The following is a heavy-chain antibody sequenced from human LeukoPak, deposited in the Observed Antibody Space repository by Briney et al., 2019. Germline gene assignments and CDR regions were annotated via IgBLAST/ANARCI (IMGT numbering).Heavy chain of an antibody. J-gene: IGHJ5*02. CDR1: GFTFSSYW. CDR2: IKQDGSEK. Sequence: GGSLRLSCAASGFTFSSYWMSWVRQAPGKGLEWVANIKQDGSEKYYVDSVKGRFTISRDNAKNSLYLQMNSLRAEDTAVYYCARDLKAAGYCSGGSCYNWFDPWGQGTLVTVSS. D-gene: IGHD2-15*01. V-gene: IGHV3-7*01. CDR3: ARDLKAAGYCSGGSCYNWFDP.